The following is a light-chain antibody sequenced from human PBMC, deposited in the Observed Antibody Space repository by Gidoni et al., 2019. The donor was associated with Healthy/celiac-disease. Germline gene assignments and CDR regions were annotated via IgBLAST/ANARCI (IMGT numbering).Light chain of an antibody. CDR3: QQRSNWPPIP. J-gene: IGKJ5*01. Sequence: EMVLTQSPATLSLSPGERATLSCRASQSVSSYLAWYQQKPGQAPRLLIYDASNRATGIPARFSGSGSGTDFTLTISSLEPEDFAVYYCQQRSNWPPIPFGQGTRLEIK. CDR1: QSVSSY. V-gene: IGKV3-11*01. CDR2: DAS.